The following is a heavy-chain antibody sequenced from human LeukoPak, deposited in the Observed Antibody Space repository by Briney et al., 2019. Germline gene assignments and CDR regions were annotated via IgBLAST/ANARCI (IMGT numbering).Heavy chain of an antibody. CDR3: AKSVY. V-gene: IGHV3-7*01. CDR1: GFTFSNSW. Sequence: GGSLRLSCAASGFTFSNSWMSWVRQAPGQGLGWVASIKEDGSEKHYVDSVRGRFTISRDNAKNSLYLQMNSLRAEDTAVYYCAKSVYWGQGTLVIVSS. CDR2: IKEDGSEK. J-gene: IGHJ4*02.